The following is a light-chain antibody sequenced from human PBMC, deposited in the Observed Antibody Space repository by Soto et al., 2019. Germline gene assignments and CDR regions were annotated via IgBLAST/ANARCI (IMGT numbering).Light chain of an antibody. J-gene: IGKJ5*01. V-gene: IGKV3-15*01. CDR2: GAS. CDR1: QSVSSN. CDR3: QQYNNWPPIT. Sequence: EIVMTQSPATQSVSPGERATLSCRASQSVSSNLAWYQQKPGQAPRLLIYGASTRATGIPARFSGSGSGTEFTLTISSLQSEDFAVYHCQQYNNWPPITFGQGTRLEIK.